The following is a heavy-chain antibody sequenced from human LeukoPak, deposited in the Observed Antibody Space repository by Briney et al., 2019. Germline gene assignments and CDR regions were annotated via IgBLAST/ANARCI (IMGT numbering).Heavy chain of an antibody. CDR2: IYTSGST. J-gene: IGHJ5*02. Sequence: SQTLSLTCTVSGGSISRGSYYWSWIRQPAGKGLEWIGRIYTSGSTNYNPSLKSRVTISVDTSKNQFSLKLSSVTAADTAVYYCARDSGFGSGKWFDPWGQGTLVTVSS. CDR3: ARDSGFGSGKWFDP. CDR1: GGSISRGSYY. D-gene: IGHD3-10*01. V-gene: IGHV4-61*02.